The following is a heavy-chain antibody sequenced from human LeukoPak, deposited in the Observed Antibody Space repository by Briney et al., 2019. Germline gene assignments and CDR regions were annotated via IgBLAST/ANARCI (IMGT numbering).Heavy chain of an antibody. V-gene: IGHV4-61*02. CDR1: GGSISSGSYY. CDR3: ARDAPRDLYYYYYYYMDV. CDR2: IYTSGST. J-gene: IGHJ6*03. Sequence: PSQTLSLTCTVSGGSISSGSYYRSWIRQPAGKGLEWIGRIYTSGSTNYNPSLKSRVTISVDTSKNQFSLKLSSVTAADTAVYYCARDAPRDLYYYYYYYMDVWGKGTTVTVSS. D-gene: IGHD2-21*02.